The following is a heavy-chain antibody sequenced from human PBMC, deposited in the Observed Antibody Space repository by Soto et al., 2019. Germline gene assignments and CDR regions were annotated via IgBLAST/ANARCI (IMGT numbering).Heavy chain of an antibody. J-gene: IGHJ4*02. Sequence: PSETLSLTCAVYGGSFSGYYWSWIRQPPGKGLEWIGEINHSGSTNYNPSLKSRVTISVDTSKNQFSLKLSSVTAADTAVYYCARGYSYGRRLDYWGQGTLVTVSS. CDR3: ARGYSYGRRLDY. D-gene: IGHD5-18*01. V-gene: IGHV4-34*01. CDR1: GGSFSGYY. CDR2: INHSGST.